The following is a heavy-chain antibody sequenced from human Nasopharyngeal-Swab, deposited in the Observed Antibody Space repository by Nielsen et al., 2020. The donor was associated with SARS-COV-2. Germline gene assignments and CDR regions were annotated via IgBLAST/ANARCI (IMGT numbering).Heavy chain of an antibody. J-gene: IGHJ6*02. Sequence: WIRQPPGKGLEWIGSIYYSGSTNYNPSLKSRVTISVGTSKNQFSLKLSSVTAADTAVYYCARDRGIFQYYYYGMDVWGQGTTVTVSS. CDR2: IYYSGST. V-gene: IGHV4-59*01. CDR3: ARDRGIFQYYYYGMDV. D-gene: IGHD3-10*01.